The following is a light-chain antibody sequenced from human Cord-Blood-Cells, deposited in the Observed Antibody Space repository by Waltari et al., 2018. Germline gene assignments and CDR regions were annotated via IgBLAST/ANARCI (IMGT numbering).Light chain of an antibody. CDR1: SSDVGSYNL. CDR2: EGS. CDR3: CSYAGSSTYV. V-gene: IGLV2-23*01. Sequence: QSALTQPASVSGSRGQSITIPCTGTSSDVGSYNLVSWYQQHPGKAPKLMIYEGSKRPSGVSNRFSGSKSGNTASLTISGLQAEDEADYYCCSYAGSSTYVFGTGTKVTVL. J-gene: IGLJ1*01.